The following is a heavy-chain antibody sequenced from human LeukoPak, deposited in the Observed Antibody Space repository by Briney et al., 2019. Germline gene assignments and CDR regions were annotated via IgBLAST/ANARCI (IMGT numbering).Heavy chain of an antibody. CDR2: IYTSGST. CDR1: VGSFSGYY. J-gene: IGHJ5*02. D-gene: IGHD2-2*01. Sequence: PSETLSLTCAVSVGSFSGYYWSWIRQPAGKGLEWIGRIYTSGSTNYNPSLKSRVTMSVDTSKNQFSLKLSSVTAADTAVYYCARDVGPLGQLLSRANWFDPWGQGTLVTVSS. CDR3: ARDVGPLGQLLSRANWFDP. V-gene: IGHV4-4*07.